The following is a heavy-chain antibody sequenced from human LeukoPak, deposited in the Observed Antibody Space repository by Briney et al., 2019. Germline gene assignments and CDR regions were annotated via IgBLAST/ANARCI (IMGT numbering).Heavy chain of an antibody. D-gene: IGHD4-23*01. CDR3: TTDGIRWYKY. CDR2: IKTKTDGGTA. V-gene: IGHV3-15*01. Sequence: GGSLRLSCAASGFTFSDAWMSWVRQAPGKGLEWVGRIKTKTDGGTADYAAPVKGRFTISRDDSKNTLYLQMNSLKTEDTAVYFCTTDGIRWYKYWGQGTLVTVSS. CDR1: GFTFSDAW. J-gene: IGHJ4*02.